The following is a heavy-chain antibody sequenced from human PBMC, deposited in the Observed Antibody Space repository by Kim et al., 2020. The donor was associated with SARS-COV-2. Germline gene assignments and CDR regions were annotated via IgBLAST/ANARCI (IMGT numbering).Heavy chain of an antibody. D-gene: IGHD3-16*01. CDR3: ACRGEGSFDY. CDR2: IYYSGST. Sequence: SETLSLTCTVSGGSISSGGYYWSWIRQHPGKGLEWIGYIYYSGSTYYNPSLKSRVTISVDTSKNQFSLKLSSVTAADTAVYYCACRGEGSFDYWGQGTLVTVSS. CDR1: GGSISSGGYY. J-gene: IGHJ4*02. V-gene: IGHV4-31*03.